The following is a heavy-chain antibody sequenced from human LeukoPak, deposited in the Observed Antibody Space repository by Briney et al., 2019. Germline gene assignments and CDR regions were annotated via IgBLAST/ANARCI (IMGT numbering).Heavy chain of an antibody. J-gene: IGHJ4*02. V-gene: IGHV1-2*02. D-gene: IGHD3-22*01. CDR1: GYTFTGYY. CDR3: ARVDLSYYYDSSGYYGAYFDY. Sequence: ASVKVSCKASGYTFTGYYMHWVRQAPGQGLEWMGWINPNSGGTNYAQKFQGRVTMTRDTSISTAYMELSRLRSDDTAAYYCARVDLSYYYDSSGYYGAYFDYWGQGTLVTVSS. CDR2: INPNSGGT.